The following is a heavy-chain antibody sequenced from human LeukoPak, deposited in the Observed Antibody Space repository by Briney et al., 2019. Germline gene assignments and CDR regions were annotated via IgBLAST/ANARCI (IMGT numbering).Heavy chain of an antibody. V-gene: IGHV3-74*01. CDR3: ARGRCSGGSCYNAFDI. Sequence: GGSLRLSCAASGFTFSNYWMQWVRQAPGKGLVWVSRIYSDGSTTSYADSVKGRFTISRDNAKNSLYLQMNSLRAEDTALYYCARGRCSGGSCYNAFDIWGQGTMVTVSS. J-gene: IGHJ3*02. D-gene: IGHD2-15*01. CDR1: GFTFSNYW. CDR2: IYSDGSTT.